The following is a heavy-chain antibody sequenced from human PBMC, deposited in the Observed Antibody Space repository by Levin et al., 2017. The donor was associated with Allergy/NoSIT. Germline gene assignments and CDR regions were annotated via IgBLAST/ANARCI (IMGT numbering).Heavy chain of an antibody. CDR2: IRANGDST. CDR3: SKAFGNSYGYWDY. J-gene: IGHJ4*02. Sequence: GESLKISCAASEFPSSNYAMSWVRQAPGKGLEWVSTIRANGDSTYYADSVKGRFTLSRDSSKNTLYLQMNSLRAEDTAVYYCSKAFGNSYGYWDYWGQGTLVTVSS. V-gene: IGHV3-23*01. CDR1: EFPSSNYA. D-gene: IGHD5-18*01.